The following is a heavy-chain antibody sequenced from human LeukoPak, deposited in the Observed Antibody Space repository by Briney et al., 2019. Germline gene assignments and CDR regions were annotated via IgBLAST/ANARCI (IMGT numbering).Heavy chain of an antibody. Sequence: PGRSLRLSCAASGFTFSSYAMHWVRQAPGKGLEYVSAISSNGGSTYYADSVKGRFTISRDNSKNTLYLQMSSLRAEDTAVYYCVKDPWGLTTVVTPAAFDIWGQGTMVTVSS. J-gene: IGHJ3*02. CDR2: ISSNGGST. D-gene: IGHD4-23*01. CDR1: GFTFSSYA. V-gene: IGHV3-64D*06. CDR3: VKDPWGLTTVVTPAAFDI.